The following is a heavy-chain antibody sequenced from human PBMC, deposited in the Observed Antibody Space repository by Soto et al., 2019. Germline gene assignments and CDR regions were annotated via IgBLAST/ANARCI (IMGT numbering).Heavy chain of an antibody. CDR1: GFSVTVSTNY. CDR2: IYSGGST. V-gene: IGHV3-66*01. J-gene: IGHJ4*02. CDR3: TRDPGEYYFDW. Sequence: EVQLVESGGGLVQPGGSLRLSCAASGFSVTVSTNYMSWVRQAPGKGLEWVSVIYSGGSTHYADSVKGRFTISRDNSRNTLYLQMNSLRAEDTAVYYCTRDPGEYYFDWWALGTLVTVSS.